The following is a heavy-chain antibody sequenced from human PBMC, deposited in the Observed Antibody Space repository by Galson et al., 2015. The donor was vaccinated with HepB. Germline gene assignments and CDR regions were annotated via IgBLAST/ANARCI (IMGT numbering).Heavy chain of an antibody. CDR3: ANCPHYYYYYMDV. CDR2: ISYDGSNK. J-gene: IGHJ6*03. Sequence: SLRLSCAASGFTFSSYGMHWVRQAPGKGLEWVAVISYDGSNKYYADSVKGRFTISRDNSKNTLYLQMNSLRAEDTAVYYCANCPHYYYYYMDVWGKGTTVTVSS. V-gene: IGHV3-30*18. CDR1: GFTFSSYG.